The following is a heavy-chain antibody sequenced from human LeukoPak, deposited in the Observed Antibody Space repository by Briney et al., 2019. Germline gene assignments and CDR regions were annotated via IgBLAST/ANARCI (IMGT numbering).Heavy chain of an antibody. CDR2: ISAYNGNT. V-gene: IGHV1-18*01. J-gene: IGHJ6*02. Sequence: APVKVSCKASGYTFTSYGISWVRQAPGQGLEWMGWISAYNGNTNYAQKLQGRVTLTTDTSTSTAYMELRSLRSDDTAVYYCATPGYYYYGMDVWGQGTTVTVSS. CDR3: ATPGYYYYGMDV. CDR1: GYTFTSYG. D-gene: IGHD2-15*01.